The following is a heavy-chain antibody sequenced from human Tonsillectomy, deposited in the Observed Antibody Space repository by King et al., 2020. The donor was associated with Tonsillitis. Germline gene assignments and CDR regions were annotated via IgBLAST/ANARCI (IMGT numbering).Heavy chain of an antibody. CDR2: IIPIFRRT. CDR1: GGTFSDYA. CDR3: ARVRRDFTNGVCSYSYYYYMDV. D-gene: IGHD2-8*01. J-gene: IGHJ6*03. V-gene: IGHV1-69*01. Sequence: QLVQSGAEVKKPGSSVKVSCKASGGTFSDYAISWVRQAPGQGLEWMGGIIPIFRRTTYAQKFQGRVTITADEATRTAYMELSRLTSEDTAVYYCARVRRDFTNGVCSYSYYYYMDVWGTGTTVTVSS.